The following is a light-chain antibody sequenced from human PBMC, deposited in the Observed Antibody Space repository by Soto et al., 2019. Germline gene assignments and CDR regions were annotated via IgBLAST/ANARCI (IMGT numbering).Light chain of an antibody. CDR1: QTISTY. Sequence: DIQMTQSPSSLSASVGDSVTITCRASQTISTYLNWYQQKPGKAPSLLIYDASNLEIGVPSRFSGSGSGTHFTFTISSLQTEDIGTYYCQQYDILPITFGRGTRLEIK. CDR3: QQYDILPIT. J-gene: IGKJ5*01. V-gene: IGKV1-33*01. CDR2: DAS.